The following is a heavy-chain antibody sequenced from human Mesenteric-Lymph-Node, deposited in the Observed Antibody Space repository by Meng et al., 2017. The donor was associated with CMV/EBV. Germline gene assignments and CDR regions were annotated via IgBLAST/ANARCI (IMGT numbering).Heavy chain of an antibody. Sequence: ASVKVSCKASGYTFSDYYVHWVRQAPGQGLEWMGWINPNSGGTNYAQNFQGRVTMTRDTSISTAYMELSRLRSDDTAVYYCASLIAARPNTNNHGMDVWGQGTTVTVSS. V-gene: IGHV1-2*02. CDR3: ASLIAARPNTNNHGMDV. D-gene: IGHD6-6*01. CDR1: GYTFSDYY. J-gene: IGHJ6*02. CDR2: INPNSGGT.